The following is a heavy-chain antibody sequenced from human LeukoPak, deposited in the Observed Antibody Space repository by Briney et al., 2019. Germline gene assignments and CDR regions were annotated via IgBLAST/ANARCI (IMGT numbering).Heavy chain of an antibody. D-gene: IGHD5-18*01. Sequence: VASVKVSCKASGYTFTSYYMHWVRQAPGQGLEWMGIINPSGGSTSYAQKFQGRVTMTWDTSTSTVYMELSSLRSEDTAVYYCARAHVDTAMVTGRFDYWGQGTLVTVSS. J-gene: IGHJ4*02. CDR1: GYTFTSYY. CDR2: INPSGGST. CDR3: ARAHVDTAMVTGRFDY. V-gene: IGHV1-46*01.